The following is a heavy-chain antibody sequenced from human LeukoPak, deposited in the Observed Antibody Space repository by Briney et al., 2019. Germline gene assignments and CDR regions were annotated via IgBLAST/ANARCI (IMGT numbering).Heavy chain of an antibody. Sequence: PSETLSLTCAVSGGSITNGSWWSWVRQPPGKGLEWIGEIYHTGSTDYNPSLKSRVTISVDTSKNQISLNLSSVTAADTARYYCARVGSSGYWHYFDNWGQGALVTVSS. V-gene: IGHV4-4*02. CDR1: GGSITNGSW. J-gene: IGHJ4*02. D-gene: IGHD3-22*01. CDR3: ARVGSSGYWHYFDN. CDR2: IYHTGST.